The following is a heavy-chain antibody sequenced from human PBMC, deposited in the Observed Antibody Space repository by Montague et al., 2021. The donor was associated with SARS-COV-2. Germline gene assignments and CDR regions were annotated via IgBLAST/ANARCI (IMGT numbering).Heavy chain of an antibody. D-gene: IGHD3-22*01. CDR1: GGSFSGYY. V-gene: IGHV4-34*01. Sequence: SETLSLTCAVYGGSFSGYYWSWIRQPPGKGLEWIGEINHSGSTNYNPSLKIRVTISVDTSKNQYSLKLSSVTAADTAVYYCASAPRITMIVVVITDIWFDPWGQGTLVTVSS. J-gene: IGHJ5*02. CDR2: INHSGST. CDR3: ASAPRITMIVVVITDIWFDP.